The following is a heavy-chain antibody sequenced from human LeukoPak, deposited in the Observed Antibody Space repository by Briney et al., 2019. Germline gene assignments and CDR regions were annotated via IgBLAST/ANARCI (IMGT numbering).Heavy chain of an antibody. D-gene: IGHD3-10*01. CDR3: AKDIRVLWFGEFIVWDY. J-gene: IGHJ4*02. V-gene: IGHV4-4*02. CDR2: IYHSGST. Sequence: SETLSLTCAVSGSSISSSNWWSWVRQPPGKGLEWIGEIYHSGSTNYNPSLKSRVTISVDKSKNQFSLKLSSVTAADTAVYYCAKDIRVLWFGEFIVWDYWGQGTLVTVSS. CDR1: GSSISSSNW.